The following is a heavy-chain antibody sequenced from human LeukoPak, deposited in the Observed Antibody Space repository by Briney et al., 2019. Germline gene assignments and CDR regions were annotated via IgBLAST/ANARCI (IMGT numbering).Heavy chain of an antibody. D-gene: IGHD1-1*01. V-gene: IGHV3-13*01. CDR1: GFFFSGFD. CDR2: IGTASDT. CDR3: ASGPPRGKYYYMDV. Sequence: GGSLRLSCAASGFFFSGFDMHWVRQPTGQGLEWVSTIGTASDTYYPGSVEGRFTLSRDNAKNSLYLQMNSLTAGDTAVYYCASGPPRGKYYYMDVWGKGTTVTVSS. J-gene: IGHJ6*03.